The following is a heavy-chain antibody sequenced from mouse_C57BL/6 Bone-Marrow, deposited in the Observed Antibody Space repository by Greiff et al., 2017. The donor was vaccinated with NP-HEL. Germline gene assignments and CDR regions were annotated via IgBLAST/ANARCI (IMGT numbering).Heavy chain of an antibody. Sequence: QVQLQQSGAELARPGASVKLSCKASGYTFTSYGISWVKQRTGQGLEWIGEIYPRSGNTYYNEKFKGKATLTADKSSSTAYMELRSLTSEDSAVYFCARDGLLRYPYYFDYWGQGTTLTVSS. J-gene: IGHJ2*01. D-gene: IGHD1-1*01. V-gene: IGHV1-81*01. CDR3: ARDGLLRYPYYFDY. CDR2: IYPRSGNT. CDR1: GYTFTSYG.